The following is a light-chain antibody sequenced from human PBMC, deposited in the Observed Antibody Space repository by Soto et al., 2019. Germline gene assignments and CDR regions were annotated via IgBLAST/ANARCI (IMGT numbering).Light chain of an antibody. CDR3: CSYAGSNTLV. J-gene: IGLJ2*01. V-gene: IGLV2-11*01. Sequence: QSALTQPRSVSGSPGQSVAISCTGTTSDVGDYNYVSWYQQHPGKAPKLMIYDVSERPSGVPDRFSGSKSGNTASLTISGPQAEDEADYHCCSYAGSNTLVFGGGTKLTVL. CDR2: DVS. CDR1: TSDVGDYNY.